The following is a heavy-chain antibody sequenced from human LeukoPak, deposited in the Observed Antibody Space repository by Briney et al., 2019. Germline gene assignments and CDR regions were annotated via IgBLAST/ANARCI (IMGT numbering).Heavy chain of an antibody. CDR3: VKDLRSDFMGVLSRYLSY. CDR1: RFTVSSNY. CDR2: ISRNGGST. V-gene: IGHV3-64D*09. Sequence: PGGSLRLSCAASRFTVSSNYMSWVRQAPGKGLEYVAAISRNGGSTYYADSVKGRFTISRDNSKSTLYLQMSSLRAEDTAVYLCVKDLRSDFMGVLSRYLSYWGQGTLVTVSS. J-gene: IGHJ4*02. D-gene: IGHD2/OR15-2a*01.